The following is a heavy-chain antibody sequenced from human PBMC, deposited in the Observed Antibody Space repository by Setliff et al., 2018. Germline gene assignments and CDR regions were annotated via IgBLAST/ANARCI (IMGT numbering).Heavy chain of an antibody. V-gene: IGHV3-23*03. J-gene: IGHJ4*02. CDR2: IYSGDRNT. Sequence: PGGSLRLSCAASGFTFSDYEMSWVRQAPGKGLEWVSTIYSGDRNTFYTDSVKGRFTIFRDGSKNTLFLQMTSLRAEDTAVYYCAKPQVELRWGFESWGQGTPVTVSS. CDR3: AKPQVELRWGFES. D-gene: IGHD1-7*01. CDR1: GFTFSDYE.